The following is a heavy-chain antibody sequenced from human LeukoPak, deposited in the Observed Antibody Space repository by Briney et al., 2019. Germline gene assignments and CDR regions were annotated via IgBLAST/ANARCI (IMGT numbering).Heavy chain of an antibody. V-gene: IGHV3-9*01. CDR2: ISWNSGSI. CDR1: GFTFDDYA. CDR3: AKGSGDGIWGYSTGAGFTRSGYFQH. J-gene: IGHJ1*01. Sequence: GGSLRLSCAASGFTFDDYAMHWVRQAPGKGLEWVSGISWNSGSIGYADSVKGRFTISRDNAKNSLYLQMNSLRGEDTALYYCAKGSGDGIWGYSTGAGFTRSGYFQHWGQGTLVTVSS. D-gene: IGHD3-16*01.